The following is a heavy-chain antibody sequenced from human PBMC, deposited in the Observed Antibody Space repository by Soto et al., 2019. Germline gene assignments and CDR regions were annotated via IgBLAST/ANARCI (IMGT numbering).Heavy chain of an antibody. J-gene: IGHJ4*02. CDR3: ATVVVAIAAKGY. V-gene: IGHV3-21*01. CDR1: GFTFSSRS. Sequence: EVQLVESGGGLVKPGGSLRLSCAASGFTFSSRSLNWVRQAPGQGLEWVSSISSTSHHTQYADSVKGRFTISRDDASNSMHPQMDTLRAGDTAVYYCATVVVAIAAKGYWGQGTLVTVS. D-gene: IGHD2-15*01. CDR2: ISSTSHHT.